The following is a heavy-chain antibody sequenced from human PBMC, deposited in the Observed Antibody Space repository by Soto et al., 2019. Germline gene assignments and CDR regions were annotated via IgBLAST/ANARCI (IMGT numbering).Heavy chain of an antibody. V-gene: IGHV3-30-3*01. D-gene: IGHD6-19*01. Sequence: QVQLVESGGGVVQPGRSLRLSCAASGFTFSSYAMHWVRQAPGKGLEWVAIISYDGGYKHFADSVKGRFTISRDNSKKTLYLQMNSLRAEDTAVYYCASLHLDSTGWGEAVDIWGQGTVVTVSS. CDR2: ISYDGGYK. J-gene: IGHJ3*02. CDR1: GFTFSSYA. CDR3: ASLHLDSTGWGEAVDI.